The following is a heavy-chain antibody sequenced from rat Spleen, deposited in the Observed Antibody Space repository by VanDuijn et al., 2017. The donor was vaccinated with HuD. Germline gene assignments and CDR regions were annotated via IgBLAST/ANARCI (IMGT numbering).Heavy chain of an antibody. CDR3: GRDNNYKAY. Sequence: EVQLQESGPGLVKPSQSLSLTCSVTDYSITNNYWGWIRKFPGNKMEWMGYISYIGRTSYNPYLKSRISITRDTSKNQFFLQVNSVTTEDTATYYCGRDNNYKAYWGQGVMVTVSS. CDR2: ISYIGRT. V-gene: IGHV3-1*01. J-gene: IGHJ2*01. D-gene: IGHD1-10*01. CDR1: DYSITNNY.